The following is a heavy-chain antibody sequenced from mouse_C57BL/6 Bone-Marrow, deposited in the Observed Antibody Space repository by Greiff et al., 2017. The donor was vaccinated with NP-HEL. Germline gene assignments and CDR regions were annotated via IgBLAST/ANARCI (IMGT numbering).Heavy chain of an antibody. CDR1: GYTFTSYW. Sequence: QVQLQQPGAELVMPGASVKLSCKASGYTFTSYWMHWVKQRPGQGLEWIGEIDPSDSYTNYNQKFKGKSTLTVDKSSSTAYMQLSSLTPEDSAVYYCARDGYYMDYWGQGTSVTVSS. CDR2: IDPSDSYT. CDR3: ARDGYYMDY. J-gene: IGHJ4*01. V-gene: IGHV1-69*01. D-gene: IGHD2-3*01.